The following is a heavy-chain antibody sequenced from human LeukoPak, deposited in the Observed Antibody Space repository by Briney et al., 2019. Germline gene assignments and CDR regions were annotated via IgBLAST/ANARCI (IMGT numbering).Heavy chain of an antibody. CDR2: INQDDSQI. V-gene: IGHV3-7*01. J-gene: IGHJ4*02. CDR1: GFTFNKYW. Sequence: TGGSLRLSCAASGFTFNKYWLTWVRQAPGKGLEWVANINQDDSQIYYLESVEGRFTITRDNAKNSLHLQMNSLRAEDTAVYYCAREYYYSGTYYLSFFDYWGQGTLVTVSS. D-gene: IGHD3-10*01. CDR3: AREYYYSGTYYLSFFDY.